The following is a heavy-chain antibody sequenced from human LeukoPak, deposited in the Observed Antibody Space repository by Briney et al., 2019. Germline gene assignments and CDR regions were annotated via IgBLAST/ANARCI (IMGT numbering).Heavy chain of an antibody. Sequence: PGGSLSLSCAASGFTLSSYEMNWVRQAPGKGLEWVSYISRSGSTIYYADSVKGRFTISRDNAKNTLYLQMNSLRAEDTAVYYCASPAYCGGDCYGAFDIWGQGTMVTVSS. CDR3: ASPAYCGGDCYGAFDI. V-gene: IGHV3-48*03. J-gene: IGHJ3*02. CDR1: GFTLSSYE. CDR2: ISRSGSTI. D-gene: IGHD2-21*02.